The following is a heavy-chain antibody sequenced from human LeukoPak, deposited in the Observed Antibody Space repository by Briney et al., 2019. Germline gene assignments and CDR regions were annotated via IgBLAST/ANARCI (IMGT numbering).Heavy chain of an antibody. CDR1: GGSISSYY. Sequence: SETLSLTCTVSGGSISSYYWSWIRQPPGKGLEWIGYIYYSGSTNYNPSLKSRVTISVDTSKNQFSLKLSSVTAADTAVYYCARVVLEYGDYFDYWGQGTLVTVSS. V-gene: IGHV4-59*12. J-gene: IGHJ4*02. CDR3: ARVVLEYGDYFDY. D-gene: IGHD2-8*02. CDR2: IYYSGST.